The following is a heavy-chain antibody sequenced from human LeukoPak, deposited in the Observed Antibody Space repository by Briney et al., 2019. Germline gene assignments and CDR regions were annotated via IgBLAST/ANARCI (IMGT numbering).Heavy chain of an antibody. Sequence: SETLSLTCTVSGDSISSYYWSWIRQPPGMELEWIGYIYYSGSTNYNPSLKSRVTISVDTSKNQFSLKLSSVTAADTAVYYCARLVATGFAAIDYWGQGTLVTVSS. CDR3: ARLVATGFAAIDY. J-gene: IGHJ4*02. CDR2: IYYSGST. D-gene: IGHD2-15*01. CDR1: GDSISSYY. V-gene: IGHV4-59*08.